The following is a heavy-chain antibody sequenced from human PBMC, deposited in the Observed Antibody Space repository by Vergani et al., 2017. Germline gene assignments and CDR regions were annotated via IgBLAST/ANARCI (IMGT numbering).Heavy chain of an antibody. V-gene: IGHV3-43*02. CDR1: GFTFDDYA. CDR3: AKDMREKYQRPRCYYYYYYMDV. CDR2: ISGDGGST. J-gene: IGHJ6*03. Sequence: EVQLVESGGGVVQPGGSLRLSCAASGFTFDDYAMHWVRQAPGKGLEWVSLISGDGGSTYYADSVKGGFTISRDNSKNSLYLKMNSLRTEDTALYYCAKDMREKYQRPRCYYYYYYMDVWGKGTTVTVSS. D-gene: IGHD2-2*01.